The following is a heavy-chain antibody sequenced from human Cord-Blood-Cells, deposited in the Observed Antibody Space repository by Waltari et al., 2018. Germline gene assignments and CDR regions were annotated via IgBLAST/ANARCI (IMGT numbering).Heavy chain of an antibody. CDR1: GGSISSHY. CDR2: IYYSWST. V-gene: IGHV4-59*11. J-gene: IGHJ4*02. Sequence: QVQLQESGPGLVKPSETLSLTCTVSGGSISSHYWSWIRQPPGKGLEWIGYIYYSWSTNYNPSLKSRVTISVDTSKNQFSLKLSSVTAADTAVYYCARGRIAARFDYWGQGTLVTVSS. D-gene: IGHD6-6*01. CDR3: ARGRIAARFDY.